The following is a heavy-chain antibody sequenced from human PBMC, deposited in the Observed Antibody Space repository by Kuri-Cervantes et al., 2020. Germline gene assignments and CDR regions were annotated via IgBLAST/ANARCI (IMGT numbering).Heavy chain of an antibody. V-gene: IGHV1-18*01. D-gene: IGHD2-2*01. J-gene: IGHJ4*02. CDR1: GYTFTSYG. Sequence: ASVKVSCKASGYTFTSYGISWVRQAPGQGLEWMGWISAYNGNTNYAQKLQGRVTMTTDTSTSTAYMELRSLRSDDTAVYYCANTLRGPAADLYYFDYWGQGTLVTVSS. CDR2: ISAYNGNT. CDR3: ANTLRGPAADLYYFDY.